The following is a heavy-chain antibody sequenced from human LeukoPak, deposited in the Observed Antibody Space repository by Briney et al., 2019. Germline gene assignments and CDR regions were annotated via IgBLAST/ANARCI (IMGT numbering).Heavy chain of an antibody. Sequence: SETLSLTCTVSGNSISSGYYWGWIRQPPGKRLEWIGSTYHSGSTYYNPSPKSRVTISVDTSKNEVSLKLTSVTAADTAVYYCARPADYGGAFDIWGQGTMVTVSS. CDR3: ARPADYGGAFDI. CDR1: GNSISSGYY. J-gene: IGHJ3*02. V-gene: IGHV4-38-2*02. CDR2: TYHSGST. D-gene: IGHD4-23*01.